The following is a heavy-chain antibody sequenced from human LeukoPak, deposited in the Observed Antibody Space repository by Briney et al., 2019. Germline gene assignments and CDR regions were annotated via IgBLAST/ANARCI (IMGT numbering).Heavy chain of an antibody. D-gene: IGHD3-3*01. CDR2: INPNSGGT. V-gene: IGHV1-2*02. Sequence: ASVKVSCKTSGYTFTGYYIHWVRQAPGQGLEWMGWINPNSGGTNYAQKFQGRVTMTRDTSISTAYMELSRLRSDDTAVYYCARVSYYDFWSGPFDYWGQGTLVTVSS. J-gene: IGHJ4*02. CDR3: ARVSYYDFWSGPFDY. CDR1: GYTFTGYY.